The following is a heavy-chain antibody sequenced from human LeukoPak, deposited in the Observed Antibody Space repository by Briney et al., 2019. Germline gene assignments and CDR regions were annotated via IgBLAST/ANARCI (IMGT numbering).Heavy chain of an antibody. CDR2: IWYDRSNK. Sequence: QPRRSLRLSCAASGFTFSSYGMHWVRQAPGKGLERVEVIWYDRSNKYYEDSEKGRFTISRDNSKNTLYLQMNSLRAEDTAVYYCAKCGGDCYSAAYFDYWGQGTLVTVSS. J-gene: IGHJ4*02. V-gene: IGHV3-33*06. D-gene: IGHD2-21*02. CDR1: GFTFSSYG. CDR3: AKCGGDCYSAAYFDY.